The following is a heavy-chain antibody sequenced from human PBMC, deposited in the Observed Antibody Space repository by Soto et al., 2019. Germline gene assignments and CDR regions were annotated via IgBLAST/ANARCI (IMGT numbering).Heavy chain of an antibody. J-gene: IGHJ4*02. V-gene: IGHV3-64D*06. CDR2: ISGDGGSS. D-gene: IGHD2-2*01. CDR3: VKVGYCSRTSCSYRTLGY. CDR1: GFTFSSYP. Sequence: GGSLRLSCSASGFTFSSYPMRWARQAPGKGLEYVSVISGDGGSSYYADSVKGRFIISRDNSKNTLYLQMSSLRAEDTAVYKCVKVGYCSRTSCSYRTLGYWGQGTLVTVSS.